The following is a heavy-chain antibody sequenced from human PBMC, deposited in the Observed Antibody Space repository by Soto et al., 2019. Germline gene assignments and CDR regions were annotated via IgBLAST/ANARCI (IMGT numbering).Heavy chain of an antibody. CDR1: GYTFTSYG. D-gene: IGHD4-17*01. CDR3: AGDPISLDYCDYGWFDP. J-gene: IGHJ5*02. Sequence: QVQLVQSGAEVKKPGASVKVSCNASGYTFTSYGISWVRQAPGQGLAWMGWISAYKGNTNYEQKRQGRVTMTTDTSTSTAHMELRSLRLDDTAVYYCAGDPISLDYCDYGWFDPWGQGILVTVSS. CDR2: ISAYKGNT. V-gene: IGHV1-18*01.